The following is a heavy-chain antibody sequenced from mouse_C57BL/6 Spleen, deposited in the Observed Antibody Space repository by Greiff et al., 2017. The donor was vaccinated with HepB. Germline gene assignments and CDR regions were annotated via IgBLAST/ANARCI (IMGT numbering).Heavy chain of an antibody. J-gene: IGHJ2*01. CDR3: TRKSVYYYGSKDY. Sequence: QVQLQQSGAELVRPGASVTLSCKASGYTFTDYEMHWVKQTPVHGLEWIGAIDPETGGTAYNQKFKGKAILTADKSSSTAYMELRSLTSEDSAVYYCTRKSVYYYGSKDYWGQGTTLTVSS. D-gene: IGHD1-1*01. CDR2: IDPETGGT. V-gene: IGHV1-15*01. CDR1: GYTFTDYE.